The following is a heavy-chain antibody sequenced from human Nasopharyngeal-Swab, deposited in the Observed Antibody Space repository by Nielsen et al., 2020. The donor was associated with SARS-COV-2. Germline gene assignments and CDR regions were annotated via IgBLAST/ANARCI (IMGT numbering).Heavy chain of an antibody. CDR3: ARDTVHYGMDV. Sequence: SETLSLTCTVSGCSISSYYWTWIRQPPGKGLEWIGYIYYSGSTNYNPSLKSRVTISVDTSKNQFSLRLSSLTAADTAVYYCARDTVHYGMDVWGQGTTVTVSS. CDR1: GCSISSYY. J-gene: IGHJ6*02. D-gene: IGHD4-11*01. CDR2: IYYSGST. V-gene: IGHV4-59*01.